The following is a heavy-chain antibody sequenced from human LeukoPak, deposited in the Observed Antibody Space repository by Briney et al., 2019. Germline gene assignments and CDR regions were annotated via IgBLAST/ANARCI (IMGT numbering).Heavy chain of an antibody. V-gene: IGHV3-69-1*02. CDR1: GFTFDIYT. J-gene: IGHJ4*02. CDR2: IDSYNSI. CDR3: ARYASYKYSGTYYYDY. Sequence: GGSLRLSCAASGFTFDIYTMIWVRQAPGKGLEWVSSIDSYNSIYYADSLKGRFTISRDNAKNSLHLQMNSLGAEDTAVYYCARYASYKYSGTYYYDYWGQGTLVSVSS. D-gene: IGHD1-26*01.